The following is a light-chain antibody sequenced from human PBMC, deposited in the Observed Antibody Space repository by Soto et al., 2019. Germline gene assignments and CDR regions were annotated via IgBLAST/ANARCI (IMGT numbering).Light chain of an antibody. CDR1: QGIRNY. V-gene: IGKV1-27*01. CDR3: QQAKTAPLT. CDR2: SAS. Sequence: DIQMTQSPSSLAASVGDRVTITCRASQGIRNYLVWYQQKPGKPPKTLIFSASTLQSGVPSRFSGSGSGTHFTLTISSLQPEDVATYYCQQAKTAPLTFGGGTRVEL. J-gene: IGKJ4*01.